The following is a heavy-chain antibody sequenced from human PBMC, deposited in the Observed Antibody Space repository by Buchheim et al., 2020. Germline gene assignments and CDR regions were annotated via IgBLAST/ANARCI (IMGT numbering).Heavy chain of an antibody. V-gene: IGHV3-7*01. D-gene: IGHD6-19*01. Sequence: EVQLVESGGGLVQPGGSLRLSRVASGFTFSSYWMSWVRQAPGKGLQWVANIKQDGSDKNYVDSVKGRFTISRDNAKKSLYVQMNSLRAEDTAVYYCARETPPLGYSSGWMPGHWGQGTL. CDR1: GFTFSSYW. CDR2: IKQDGSDK. J-gene: IGHJ4*02. CDR3: ARETPPLGYSSGWMPGH.